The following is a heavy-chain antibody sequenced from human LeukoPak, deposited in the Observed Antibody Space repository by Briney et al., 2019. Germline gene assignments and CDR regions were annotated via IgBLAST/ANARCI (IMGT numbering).Heavy chain of an antibody. D-gene: IGHD3-9*01. CDR1: GGTFSSYA. J-gene: IGHJ4*02. CDR2: IIPIFGTA. CDR3: ARAPPSYDILTGYPPGDY. Sequence: ASVKVSCKASGGTFSSYAISWVRQAPGQGLEWMGGIIPIFGTANYAQKFQGRVTITADKSTSTAYMELSSLRYEDTAVYYCARAPPSYDILTGYPPGDYWGQGTLVTVSS. V-gene: IGHV1-69*06.